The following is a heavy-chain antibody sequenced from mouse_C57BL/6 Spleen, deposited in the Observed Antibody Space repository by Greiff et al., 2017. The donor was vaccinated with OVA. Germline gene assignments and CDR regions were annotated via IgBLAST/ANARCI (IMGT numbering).Heavy chain of an antibody. CDR1: GFTFSSYA. CDR2: ISDGGSYT. CDR3: ARAYSIVAYDYDVGFAY. J-gene: IGHJ3*01. Sequence: EVMLVESGGGLVKPGGSLKLSCAASGFTFSSYAMSWVRQTPEKRLEWVATISDGGSYTYYPDNVKGRFTISRDNAKNNLYLQMSHLKSEDTAMYYCARAYSIVAYDYDVGFAYWGQGTLVTVSA. V-gene: IGHV5-4*03. D-gene: IGHD2-4*01.